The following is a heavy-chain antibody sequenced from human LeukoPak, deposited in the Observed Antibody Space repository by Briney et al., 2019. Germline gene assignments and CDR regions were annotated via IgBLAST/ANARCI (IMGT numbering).Heavy chain of an antibody. Sequence: PGGSLRLSCAASGFTFSKFWMSWVRQAPGKGLKWVANIKQDGSVKYYVDSVKGRFTISRDNAENSLYLQMNSLRAEDTAVYYCARRRYNWNAIDYWGQGTLVTVSS. CDR2: IKQDGSVK. CDR3: ARRRYNWNAIDY. CDR1: GFTFSKFW. J-gene: IGHJ4*02. V-gene: IGHV3-7*03. D-gene: IGHD1-20*01.